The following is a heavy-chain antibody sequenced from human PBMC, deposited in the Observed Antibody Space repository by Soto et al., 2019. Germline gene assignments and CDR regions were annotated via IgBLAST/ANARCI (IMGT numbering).Heavy chain of an antibody. D-gene: IGHD2-2*01. V-gene: IGHV1-69*13. CDR1: GGTFSSYA. CDR3: ASLHCSSTSCPFRGS. J-gene: IGHJ4*02. Sequence: ASVKVSCKASGGTFSSYAISWVRQAPGQGLEWMGGIIPIFGTANYAQKFQGRVTITADESTSTAYMELSSLRSEDTAVYYCASLHCSSTSCPFRGSWGQGTLVTVSS. CDR2: IIPIFGTA.